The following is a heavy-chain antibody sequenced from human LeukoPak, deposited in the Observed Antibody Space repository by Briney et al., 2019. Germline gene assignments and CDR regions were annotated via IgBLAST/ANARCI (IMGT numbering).Heavy chain of an antibody. CDR1: GFTFSSYG. CDR2: IRYDGSNK. V-gene: IGHV3-30*02. D-gene: IGHD3-3*01. CDR3: AKALRITIFGVVPPFAP. J-gene: IGHJ5*02. Sequence: PGGSLRLSCAASGFTFSSYGMHWVRQAPGKGLEWVAFIRYDGSNKYYADSVKGRFTISRDNSKNTLYLQMNSLRAEDTAVYYCAKALRITIFGVVPPFAPWGQGTLVTVSS.